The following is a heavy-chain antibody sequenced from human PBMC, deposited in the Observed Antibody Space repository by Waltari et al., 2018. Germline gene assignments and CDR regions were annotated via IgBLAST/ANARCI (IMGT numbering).Heavy chain of an antibody. CDR2: INGDGRST. D-gene: IGHD3-3*01. CDR1: GFAFISHW. CDR3: VSGESGFAI. J-gene: IGHJ4*02. V-gene: IGHV3-74*01. Sequence: EVQVVESGGGLVQPGGSLRLSCAASGFAFISHWRDWVRQDPGKGLVWVSRINGDGRSTSYADSVKGRFTISRDNAKNTVYLQMDSLRAEDTAVYYCVSGESGFAIRGQGSLVTVSS.